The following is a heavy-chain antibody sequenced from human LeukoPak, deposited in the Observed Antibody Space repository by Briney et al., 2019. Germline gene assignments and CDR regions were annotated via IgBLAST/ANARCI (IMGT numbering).Heavy chain of an antibody. V-gene: IGHV1-2*02. J-gene: IGHJ4*02. Sequence: GASVNVSCKASGYTFTVYYMHWVRQAPGQGLEWMGWINPNSGGTNYAQQFQGRVSMTRDTSISTAYMELSRLRSDDTAVYYCARDSLVGLNYYDSSGYSSDYWGQGTLVTVSS. CDR1: GYTFTVYY. D-gene: IGHD3-22*01. CDR3: ARDSLVGLNYYDSSGYSSDY. CDR2: INPNSGGT.